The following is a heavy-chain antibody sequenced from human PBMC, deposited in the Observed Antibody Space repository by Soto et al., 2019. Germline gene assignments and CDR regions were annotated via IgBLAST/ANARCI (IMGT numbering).Heavy chain of an antibody. CDR1: GYTFTCYY. D-gene: IGHD2-8*01. CDR3: ATPSGVGNGPDYFDY. Sequence: QVQLVQSGAEVKKPGASVKVSCKTSGYTFTCYYIHWVRQAPGQGLEWMGWINPNSGGTNYAQKFQGRVTMTRDTSISTAYMELSRLRSDDTAVYYCATPSGVGNGPDYFDYWGQGTLVTVSS. V-gene: IGHV1-2*02. J-gene: IGHJ4*02. CDR2: INPNSGGT.